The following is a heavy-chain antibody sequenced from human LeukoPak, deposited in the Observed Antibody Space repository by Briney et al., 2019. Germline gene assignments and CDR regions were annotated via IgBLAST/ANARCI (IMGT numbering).Heavy chain of an antibody. V-gene: IGHV3-21*01. CDR1: GFTFSSYS. J-gene: IGHJ4*02. Sequence: GGSLRLSCAASGFTFSSYSMNWVRQAPGKGLEWVSSISSSSSYIYYADSVKGRFTISRDNAKNSLYLQMNSLRAEDTAVYYCAREPLIYDILTGYYLGYYFDYWGQGTLVTVSS. D-gene: IGHD3-9*01. CDR3: AREPLIYDILTGYYLGYYFDY. CDR2: ISSSSSYI.